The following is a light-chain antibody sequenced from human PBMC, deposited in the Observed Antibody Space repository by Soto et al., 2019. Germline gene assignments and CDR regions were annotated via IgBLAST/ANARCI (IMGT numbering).Light chain of an antibody. CDR2: GAS. V-gene: IGKV3-15*01. Sequence: EMVMTQSPANLSASPGERATLSCRASQSVSSNLAWYQQKPGQGPRLLIYGASTRDIGIPARFSGSGSGTEITRTIISLQIYDFAVYYWEQYNKWPPYTFGKGTKVEI. J-gene: IGKJ2*01. CDR1: QSVSSN. CDR3: EQYNKWPPYT.